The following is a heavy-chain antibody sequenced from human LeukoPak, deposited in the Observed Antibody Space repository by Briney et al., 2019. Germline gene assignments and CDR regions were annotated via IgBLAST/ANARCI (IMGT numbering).Heavy chain of an antibody. CDR1: GYTFTGYY. Sequence: VASVKVSCKASGYTFTGYYMRWVRQAPGQGLEWMGWINPNSGGTNYAQKFQGRVTMTRDTSISTAYMELSRLRSDDTAVYYCARDDYGSGNSFDYWGQGTLVTVSS. V-gene: IGHV1-2*02. J-gene: IGHJ4*02. CDR2: INPNSGGT. D-gene: IGHD3-10*01. CDR3: ARDDYGSGNSFDY.